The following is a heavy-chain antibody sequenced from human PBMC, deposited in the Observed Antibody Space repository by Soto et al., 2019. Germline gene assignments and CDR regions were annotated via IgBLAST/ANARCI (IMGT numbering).Heavy chain of an antibody. V-gene: IGHV1-3*01. Sequence: ASVKVSCKASGYTFTSYAMHWVRQAPGQRLEWMGWINAGNGNTKYSQKFQGRVTITRDTSASTAYMELSSLRSEDTAVYYCARGKTGAKIGRLYSSSSVSWFDPWGQGTLVTVSS. CDR1: GYTFTSYA. CDR3: ARGKTGAKIGRLYSSSSVSWFDP. D-gene: IGHD6-6*01. J-gene: IGHJ5*02. CDR2: INAGNGNT.